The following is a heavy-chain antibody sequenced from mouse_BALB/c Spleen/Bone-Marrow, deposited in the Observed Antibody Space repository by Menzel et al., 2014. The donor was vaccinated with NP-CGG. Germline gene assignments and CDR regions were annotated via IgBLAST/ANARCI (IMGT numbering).Heavy chain of an antibody. V-gene: IGHV1-4*01. Sequence: VQRVESGAELARPGASVKMSCQASGYTFTRYTMHWEKKRPGQGLEWIGYIIPNSGYSNYNQKFKDKATLTADKSSSTAHMQLSSLTSEDSAVYYCTIRYYAMDYWGQGTSVTVSS. CDR2: IIPNSGYS. D-gene: IGHD1-1*01. CDR3: TIRYYAMDY. CDR1: GYTFTRYT. J-gene: IGHJ4*01.